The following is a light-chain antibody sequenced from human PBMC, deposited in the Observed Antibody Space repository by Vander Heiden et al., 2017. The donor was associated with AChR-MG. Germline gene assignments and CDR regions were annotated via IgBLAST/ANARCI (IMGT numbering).Light chain of an antibody. J-gene: IGLJ2*01. CDR1: GGSIASNY. CDR3: QSYDDTNHGV. V-gene: IGLV6-57*03. CDR2: EDN. Sequence: NFVLTQPPYVSESPGKTVTISCTRSGGSIASNYVQWYQQRPGSAPTTVIFEDNHRPSGVPDRFSGSIDSSSNSASLIISGLKTEDEADYYCQSYDDTNHGVFGRGTKLTVL.